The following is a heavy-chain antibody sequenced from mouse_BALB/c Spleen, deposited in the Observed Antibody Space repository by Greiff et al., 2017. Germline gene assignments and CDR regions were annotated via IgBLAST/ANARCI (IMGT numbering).Heavy chain of an antibody. D-gene: IGHD2-14*01. CDR1: GYTFTDYT. CDR2: INPNNGGT. V-gene: IGHV1-18*01. Sequence: EVQLQQSGPELVKPGASVKISCTTSGYTFTDYTMHWVQQSHGKGLEWIGGINPNNGGTSYNQKFKGKATLTVDKSSSTAYMELRSLTSEDSAVYYCARRAYRYDDYFDDWGQGTTLTVSS. CDR3: ARRAYRYDDYFDD. J-gene: IGHJ2*01.